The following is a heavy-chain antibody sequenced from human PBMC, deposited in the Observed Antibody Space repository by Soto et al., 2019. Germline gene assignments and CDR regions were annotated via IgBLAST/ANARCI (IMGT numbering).Heavy chain of an antibody. D-gene: IGHD6-19*01. J-gene: IGHJ4*02. CDR1: GFTFNSYA. V-gene: IGHV3-64D*06. Sequence: EGSLRLSWSASGFTFNSYAMHWVRQAPGKGLEFVSAISSYGADTYYADSVKGRFAISRDNSKNTLYLQMSSLRAEDTALYYCVKEGYMRSDWYGQFDYWGQGALVTVSS. CDR2: ISSYGADT. CDR3: VKEGYMRSDWYGQFDY.